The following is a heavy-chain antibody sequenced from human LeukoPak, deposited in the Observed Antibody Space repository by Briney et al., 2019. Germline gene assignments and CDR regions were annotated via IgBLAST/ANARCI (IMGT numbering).Heavy chain of an antibody. CDR3: AKDRYYYDSSGFF. CDR2: ISGSGGST. Sequence: GGSLRLSCAASGFTFSSYAMCWVRQAPGKGLEWVSAISGSGGSTYYADSVKGRFTISRDNSKNTPYLQMNSLRAEDTAVYYCAKDRYYYDSSGFFWGQGTMVTVSS. V-gene: IGHV3-23*01. J-gene: IGHJ3*01. D-gene: IGHD3-22*01. CDR1: GFTFSSYA.